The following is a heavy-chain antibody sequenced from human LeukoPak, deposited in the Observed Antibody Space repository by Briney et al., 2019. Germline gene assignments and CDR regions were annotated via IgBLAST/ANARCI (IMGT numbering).Heavy chain of an antibody. J-gene: IGHJ4*02. D-gene: IGHD2-2*01. V-gene: IGHV3-23*01. Sequence: GGSLRLSCAASGFTFSSYAMSWVRQAPGKGLEWVSAISGSGGSTYYADSVKGRFTISRDNSKNTLYLQMNSLRAEDTAVYYCAKELGYCSSTSCSPFDYWGQGTLVTVSS. CDR3: AKELGYCSSTSCSPFDY. CDR2: ISGSGGST. CDR1: GFTFSSYA.